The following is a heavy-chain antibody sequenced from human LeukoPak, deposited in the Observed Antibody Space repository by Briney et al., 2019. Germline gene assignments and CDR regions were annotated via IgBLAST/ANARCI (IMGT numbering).Heavy chain of an antibody. V-gene: IGHV3-30*02. CDR1: GFTFSSYG. J-gene: IGHJ4*02. CDR2: IRYDGSNI. D-gene: IGHD3-3*01. Sequence: PGGSLRLSCAASGFTFSSYGMHWDRQAPGKGLEWVAFIRYDGSNIYYADSVKGRFTISRDNSKNTLYLRMNSLRAEDTAVYYCAKDPTSNYYDFWSGYYEDYWGQGTLVTVSS. CDR3: AKDPTSNYYDFWSGYYEDY.